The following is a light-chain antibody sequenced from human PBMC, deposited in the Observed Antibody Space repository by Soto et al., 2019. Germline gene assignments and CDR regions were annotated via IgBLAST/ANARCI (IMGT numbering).Light chain of an antibody. CDR2: KAS. J-gene: IGKJ5*01. CDR3: QQHNSFSIT. Sequence: DIQMTQSPSTLSASVGDRVTITCRASQSISSYLNWYQQKPGKAPKLLIYKASSLESGVPSRFSGSGSGTEFTLTINSLQADDFAPYYCQQHNSFSITFGQGTRLEI. CDR1: QSISSY. V-gene: IGKV1-5*03.